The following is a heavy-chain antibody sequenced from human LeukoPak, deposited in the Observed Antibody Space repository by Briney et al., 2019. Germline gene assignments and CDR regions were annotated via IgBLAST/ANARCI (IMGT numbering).Heavy chain of an antibody. J-gene: IGHJ3*02. D-gene: IGHD6-19*01. Sequence: SGGSLRLSREASGFTFSTSAMSWVRQAPGKGLEWVSAISGSGGRTYYADSVKGRFTISRDNSKNMLYLQMNSLRAEDTAVYYCAKDASAVAGPEGSFDIWGQGTMVTVSS. CDR1: GFTFSTSA. CDR2: ISGSGGRT. V-gene: IGHV3-23*01. CDR3: AKDASAVAGPEGSFDI.